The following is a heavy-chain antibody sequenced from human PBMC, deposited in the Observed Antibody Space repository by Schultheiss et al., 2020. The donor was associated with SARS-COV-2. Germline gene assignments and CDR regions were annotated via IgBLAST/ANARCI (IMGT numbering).Heavy chain of an antibody. Sequence: ASVKVSCKASGGTFSSYAISWVRQAPGQGLEWMGWINPNSGGTNYAQKFQGWVTMTRDTSISTAYMELSSLRSEDTAVYYCARVKLRGRYSDPWGQGTLVTVSS. D-gene: IGHD1-26*01. V-gene: IGHV1-2*04. CDR1: GGTFSSYA. CDR2: INPNSGGT. CDR3: ARVKLRGRYSDP. J-gene: IGHJ5*02.